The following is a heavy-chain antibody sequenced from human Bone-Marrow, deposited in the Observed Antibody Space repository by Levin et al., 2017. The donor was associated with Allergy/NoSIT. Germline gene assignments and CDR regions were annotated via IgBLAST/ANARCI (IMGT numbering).Heavy chain of an antibody. CDR2: IKTKADGGTA. CDR3: PRHYFDY. J-gene: IGHJ4*02. Sequence: GGSLRLSCAASGFTFTTAWMNWVRQVPGKGLEWVGRIKTKADGGTADYAAPVKGRFIISRDDSKNTVFLQMNNLETEDTAVYYCPRHYFDYWGQRSLVAVSS. CDR1: GFTFTTAW. V-gene: IGHV3-15*07. D-gene: IGHD1-1*01.